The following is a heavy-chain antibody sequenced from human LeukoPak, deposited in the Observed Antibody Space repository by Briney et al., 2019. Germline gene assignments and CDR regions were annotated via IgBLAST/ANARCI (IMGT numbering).Heavy chain of an antibody. CDR3: ARKGGYSSGYYY. CDR1: GFTFSLYA. D-gene: IGHD3-22*01. CDR2: IKQDGSEK. Sequence: GGSLRLSCAASGFTFSLYAMSWVRLAPGKGLEWVANIKQDGSEKDYVDSVKGRFTISRDNAKNSLYLQMDSLRVEDTAVYYCARKGGYSSGYYYWGQGTLVTVSS. V-gene: IGHV3-7*01. J-gene: IGHJ4*02.